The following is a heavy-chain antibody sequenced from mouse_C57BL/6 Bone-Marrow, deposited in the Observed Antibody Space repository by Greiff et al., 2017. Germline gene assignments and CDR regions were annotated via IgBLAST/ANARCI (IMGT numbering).Heavy chain of an antibody. V-gene: IGHV5-9-1*02. J-gene: IGHJ4*01. CDR3: TRDRAAQAPYAMDY. D-gene: IGHD3-2*02. CDR1: GFTFSSYA. CDR2: ISSGGDYI. Sequence: EVQGVESGEGLVKPGGSLKLSCAASGFTFSSYAMSWVRQTPEKRLEWVAYISSGGDYIYYADTVKGRFTISRDNARNTLYLQMSSLKSEDTAMYYCTRDRAAQAPYAMDYWGQGTSVTVSS.